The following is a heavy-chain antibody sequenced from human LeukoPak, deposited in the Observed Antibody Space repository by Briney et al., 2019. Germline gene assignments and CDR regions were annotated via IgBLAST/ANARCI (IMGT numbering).Heavy chain of an antibody. Sequence: GSSVKVSCKASGGTFSSYAISWVRQAPGQGLEGMGGIIPIFGTANYAQKFQGRVTITTDESTSTAYMELSSLRSEDTAVYYCARSRAVLSVSGIADLHYFDYWGQGTLVTVSS. J-gene: IGHJ4*02. CDR1: GGTFSSYA. CDR2: IIPIFGTA. V-gene: IGHV1-69*05. CDR3: ARSRAVLSVSGIADLHYFDY. D-gene: IGHD6-13*01.